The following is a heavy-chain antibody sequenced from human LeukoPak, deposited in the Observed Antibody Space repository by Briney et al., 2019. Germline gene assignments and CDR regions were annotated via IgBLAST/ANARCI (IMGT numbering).Heavy chain of an antibody. CDR2: INPNSGGT. V-gene: IGHV1-2*02. D-gene: IGHD3-3*01. CDR1: GYTFTGYY. J-gene: IGHJ4*02. CDR3: ARDVAIFGAGYPDY. Sequence: GASVKVSCKASGYTFTGYYMHWVRQAPGQGLEWMGWINPNSGGTNYAQKFQGRVTMTRDTSISTAYMELSRLRSDDTAVYYCARDVAIFGAGYPDYWGQGTLVTVSS.